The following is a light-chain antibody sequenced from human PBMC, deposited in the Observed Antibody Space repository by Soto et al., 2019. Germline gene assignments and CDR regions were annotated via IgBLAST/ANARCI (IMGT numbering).Light chain of an antibody. CDR1: SSDVGGYNS. CDR3: YSYAGSNNWV. J-gene: IGLJ3*02. CDR2: EIT. V-gene: IGLV2-8*01. Sequence: QSALTQPPSASGSPGQPVTISCTGTSSDVGGYNSVSWYQQHPGKAPKLMIYEITKRPSGVPDRFSGSTSGNTASLTVSGLQAEDEADYYCYSYAGSNNWVFGGGTKVTVL.